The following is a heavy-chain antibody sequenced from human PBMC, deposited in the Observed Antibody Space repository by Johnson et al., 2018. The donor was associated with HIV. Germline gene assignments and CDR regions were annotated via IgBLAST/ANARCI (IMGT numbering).Heavy chain of an antibody. V-gene: IGHV3-66*02. D-gene: IGHD3-10*01. CDR1: GFTVSSNY. Sequence: EVKLVESGGGLVQPGGSLRLSCAASGFTVSSNYMNWVRQAPGKGLEWVSVIYSGGSTHYADSVKGRFTISRDNSKNTLYLQMNSLRTEDTAVYYCAGESIGACDIWGQGTMVTVSS. CDR3: AGESIGACDI. CDR2: IYSGGST. J-gene: IGHJ3*02.